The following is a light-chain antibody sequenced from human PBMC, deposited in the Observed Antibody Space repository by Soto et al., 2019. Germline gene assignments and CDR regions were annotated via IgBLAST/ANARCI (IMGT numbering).Light chain of an antibody. Sequence: EIVLTQSPGTLSLSPGERATLSCRASQSVAGNFLAWYQQRPGQGPRLLIYGASNRATGIPERFSGSGSGTDFTLTVSRLEPEDFAVYYCQPYGASPEWTFGQGTKLEIK. V-gene: IGKV3-20*01. CDR1: QSVAGNF. CDR2: GAS. J-gene: IGKJ1*01. CDR3: QPYGASPEWT.